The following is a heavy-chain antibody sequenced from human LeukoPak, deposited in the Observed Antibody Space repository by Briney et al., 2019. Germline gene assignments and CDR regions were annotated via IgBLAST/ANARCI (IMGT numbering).Heavy chain of an antibody. CDR3: ARESVFYDSSGYYSGFDN. CDR1: GYTFTCNF. J-gene: IGHJ4*02. Sequence: ASVKVSCKGSGYTFTCNFLHGVGQAPGQGVDWMGRINPNSGATQYRQKFQGRVTMTRDTSISTAYLELSRVTSDDTALYYCARESVFYDSSGYYSGFDNWGQGTLVTVSS. D-gene: IGHD3-22*01. V-gene: IGHV1-2*06. CDR2: INPNSGAT.